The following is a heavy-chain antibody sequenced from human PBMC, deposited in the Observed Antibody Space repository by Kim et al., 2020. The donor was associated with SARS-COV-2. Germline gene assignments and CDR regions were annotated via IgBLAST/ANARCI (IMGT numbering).Heavy chain of an antibody. CDR2: ISWNSGSI. Sequence: GGSLRLSCAASGFTFDDYAMHWVRQAPGKGLEWVSGISWNSGSIGYADSVKGRFTISRDNAKNSLYLQMNSLRAEDTALYYCAKDKGYCSSTSSLGDSQCYGMDVWGQGTTVTVSS. CDR3: AKDKGYCSSTSSLGDSQCYGMDV. J-gene: IGHJ6*02. V-gene: IGHV3-9*01. D-gene: IGHD2-2*01. CDR1: GFTFDDYA.